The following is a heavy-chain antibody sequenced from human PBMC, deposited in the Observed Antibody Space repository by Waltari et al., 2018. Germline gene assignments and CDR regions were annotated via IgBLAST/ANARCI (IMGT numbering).Heavy chain of an antibody. V-gene: IGHV3-48*04. Sequence: EVQLVESGGGLVQPGGSLRLSCAASGFTFSSYSMNWVRQAPGKGLEWVSYISSSSSTIYYAVSVKGRFTISRDNAKNSLYLQMNSLRAEDTAVYYCARGEGPDWFDPWGQGTLVTVSS. CDR2: ISSSSSTI. CDR1: GFTFSSYS. J-gene: IGHJ5*02. CDR3: ARGEGPDWFDP.